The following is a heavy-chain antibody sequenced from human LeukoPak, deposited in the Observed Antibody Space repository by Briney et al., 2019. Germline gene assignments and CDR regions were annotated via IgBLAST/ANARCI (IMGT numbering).Heavy chain of an antibody. D-gene: IGHD3-22*01. J-gene: IGHJ3*02. CDR1: GGSISSRPYY. CDR2: ISYSGTT. Sequence: SETLSLTCTVSGGSISSRPYYWGWVRQPPGKGLEWIGTISYSGTTYYSPSLKSRVAISVDTSKNHFSLKLSSVTAADTAVYYCARGSGDSSGYFGLGAFDIWGRGTMVTVSS. V-gene: IGHV4-39*02. CDR3: ARGSGDSSGYFGLGAFDI.